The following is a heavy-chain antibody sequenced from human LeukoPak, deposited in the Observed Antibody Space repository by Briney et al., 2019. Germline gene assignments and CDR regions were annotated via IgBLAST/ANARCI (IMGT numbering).Heavy chain of an antibody. CDR3: ARTLLSSGGSLRHFDY. CDR2: INHSGST. CDR1: GGSFSGYY. Sequence: SETLSLTCAVYGGSFSGYYWSWIRQPPGKGLEWIGEINHSGSTNYNPSLKSRVTISVDTSKNQFSLKLSSVTAADTAVYYCARTLLSSGGSLRHFDYWGQGTLVTVSS. V-gene: IGHV4-34*01. D-gene: IGHD2-15*01. J-gene: IGHJ4*02.